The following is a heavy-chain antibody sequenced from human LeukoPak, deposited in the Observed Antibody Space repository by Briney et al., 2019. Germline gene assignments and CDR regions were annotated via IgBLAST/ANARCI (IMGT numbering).Heavy chain of an antibody. J-gene: IGHJ6*02. CDR1: GFTFSGYD. CDR2: TSSSSSTI. V-gene: IGHV3-48*04. CDR3: ARLRYYGMDV. Sequence: GGSLRLSCAASGFTFSGYDMSWVRQARGKGLAWVSYTSSSSSTIYYADSVKSRFTISRDNAKNSLYLQMNSLRAEDTAVYYCARLRYYGMDVWGQGTTVTVSS.